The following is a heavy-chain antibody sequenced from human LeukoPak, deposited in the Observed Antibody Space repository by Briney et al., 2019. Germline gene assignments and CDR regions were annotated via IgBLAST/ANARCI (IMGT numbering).Heavy chain of an antibody. CDR2: IYYSGST. D-gene: IGHD4-11*01. V-gene: IGHV4-59*01. J-gene: IGHJ6*03. Sequence: SETLSLTCTVSGGSISSYYWSWIRQPPGKGLEWIGYIYYSGSTNYSPSLKSRVTISVDTSKNQFSLKLSSVTAADTAVYYCARHDYSNYVRYYYYMDVWGKGTTVTVSS. CDR3: ARHDYSNYVRYYYYMDV. CDR1: GGSISSYY.